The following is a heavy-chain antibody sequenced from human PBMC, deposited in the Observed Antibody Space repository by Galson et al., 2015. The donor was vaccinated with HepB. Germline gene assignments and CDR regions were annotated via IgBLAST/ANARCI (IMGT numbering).Heavy chain of an antibody. CDR3: AREGGRDIVAKAGFDY. Sequence: SETLSLTCTVSGGSISSSTSYWGWIRQPPGKGLEWIGSIYYSGSTYYNPSLKSRVTISVDTSKNQFSLKLSSVTAADTAVYYCAREGGRDIVAKAGFDYWGQGTLVTVSS. V-gene: IGHV4-39*07. CDR2: IYYSGST. D-gene: IGHD5-12*01. CDR1: GGSISSSTSY. J-gene: IGHJ4*02.